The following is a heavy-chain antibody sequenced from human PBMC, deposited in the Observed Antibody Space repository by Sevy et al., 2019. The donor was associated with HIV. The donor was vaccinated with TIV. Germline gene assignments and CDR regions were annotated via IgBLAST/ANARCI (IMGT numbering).Heavy chain of an antibody. Sequence: SETLSLTCAVYGGSFSGYYWSWIRQPPGKGLEWIGEINHSGSTNYNPSLKSRVTISVDTSKNQFSLKLSSVTAADTAVYYCAGEVGYGEDWFDPWGQGTLVTVSS. V-gene: IGHV4-34*01. D-gene: IGHD4-17*01. CDR2: INHSGST. CDR3: AGEVGYGEDWFDP. J-gene: IGHJ5*02. CDR1: GGSFSGYY.